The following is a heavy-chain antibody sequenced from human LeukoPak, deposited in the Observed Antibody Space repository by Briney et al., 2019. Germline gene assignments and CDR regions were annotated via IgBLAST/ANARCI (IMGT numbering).Heavy chain of an antibody. CDR3: ARGGWSSWYDVGWFDP. CDR2: IYYSGST. Sequence: PPRTLSLTCTVSGGAISSYYWSWIRGPPGNGLEWMGDIYYSGSTNYNPSIKSRVIISVDTSKNQFSLKLRSVTAADTTVYYCARGGWSSWYDVGWFDPWGQGTLVTVSS. CDR1: GGAISSYY. J-gene: IGHJ5*02. D-gene: IGHD6-13*01. V-gene: IGHV4-59*01.